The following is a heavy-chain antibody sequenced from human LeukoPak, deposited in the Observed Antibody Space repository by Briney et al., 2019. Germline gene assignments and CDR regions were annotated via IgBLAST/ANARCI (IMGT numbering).Heavy chain of an antibody. J-gene: IGHJ4*02. Sequence: GGSLRLSCAASGFTFSSYAMSWVRQAPGKGLEWVSAISGSGGSTYYADSVKGRFTISRDNSKNTLYLQMNSLRAEDTAVYCCAKDPTIFGVVITNVFDYWGQGTLVTVSS. CDR3: AKDPTIFGVVITNVFDY. V-gene: IGHV3-23*01. CDR2: ISGSGGST. D-gene: IGHD3-3*01. CDR1: GFTFSSYA.